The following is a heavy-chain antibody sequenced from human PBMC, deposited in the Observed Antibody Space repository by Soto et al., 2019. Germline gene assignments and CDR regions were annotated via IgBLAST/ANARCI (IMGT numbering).Heavy chain of an antibody. CDR1: GDTFNFYS. CDR3: ASNSGSGYRAFDS. V-gene: IGHV1-69*02. J-gene: IGHJ4*02. CDR2: VNPILSMS. Sequence: QVQLVQSGAEVKSAGSSVKVSCKASGDTFNFYSINWVRQAPGLGLEWVGRVNPILSMSNYAQRFQGRVTMTADKSTGTAYMDRGSLRSEDTAMYYCASNSGSGYRAFDSWGQGALVTVSS. D-gene: IGHD3-10*01.